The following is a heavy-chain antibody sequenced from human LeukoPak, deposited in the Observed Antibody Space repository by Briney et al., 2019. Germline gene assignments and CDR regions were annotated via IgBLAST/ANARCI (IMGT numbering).Heavy chain of an antibody. D-gene: IGHD1-14*01. V-gene: IGHV6-1*01. J-gene: IGHJ4*02. Sequence: SQTLSLTCAISGDSVSDNRFTWNWIRQSPSRGLEWLGRTYYRSTWVFDYAISVKGRITINPDTSKNQFSLHLNSVTPEDTAIYYCGRAEHNRGPEYWGQGSLVTVSS. CDR1: GDSVSDNRFT. CDR3: GRAEHNRGPEY. CDR2: TYYRSTWVF.